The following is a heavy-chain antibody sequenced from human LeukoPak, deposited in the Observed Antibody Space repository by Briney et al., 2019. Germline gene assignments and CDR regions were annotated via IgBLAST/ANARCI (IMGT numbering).Heavy chain of an antibody. V-gene: IGHV1-18*01. D-gene: IGHD3-22*01. CDR2: ISAYNGNT. CDR3: ARWDYHYDSSGYLGY. Sequence: ASVKVSCKASGYTFTSYGISWVRQAPGQGLEWMGWISAYNGNTNYAQKFQGRVTITADESTSTAYMELSSLRSEDTAVYYCARWDYHYDSSGYLGYWGQGTLVTVSS. CDR1: GYTFTSYG. J-gene: IGHJ4*02.